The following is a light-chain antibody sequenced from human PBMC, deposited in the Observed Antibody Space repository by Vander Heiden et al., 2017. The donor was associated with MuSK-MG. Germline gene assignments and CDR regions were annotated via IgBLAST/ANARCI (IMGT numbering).Light chain of an antibody. CDR1: GSDVGGYNY. Sequence: QSALTQPASASGSPGQSLSISCTGTGSDVGGYNYVSWYQQHPGKAPKLMIYEVNTRPSGVSNRFSGSKSGNTASLTISGLQAEDEADYYCSSYTSSSTLIYVFGTGTKVTVL. V-gene: IGLV2-14*01. CDR2: EVN. J-gene: IGLJ1*01. CDR3: SSYTSSSTLIYV.